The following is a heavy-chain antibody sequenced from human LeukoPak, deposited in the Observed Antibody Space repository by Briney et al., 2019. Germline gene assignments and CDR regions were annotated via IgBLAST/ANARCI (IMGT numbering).Heavy chain of an antibody. V-gene: IGHV4-61*01. D-gene: IGHD3-22*01. Sequence: SETLSLTCAVSGDSVSSDSYYWHWIRRSPGKGLEWVGFVYYSGRTKYNPSLKSRVAMSIDTSKNQVSLRLRSVTAADTAMYFCVREASTSHYDSSGYYRQTETFDVWGLGTMVTVSS. CDR1: GDSVSSDSYY. CDR3: VREASTSHYDSSGYYRQTETFDV. J-gene: IGHJ3*01. CDR2: VYYSGRT.